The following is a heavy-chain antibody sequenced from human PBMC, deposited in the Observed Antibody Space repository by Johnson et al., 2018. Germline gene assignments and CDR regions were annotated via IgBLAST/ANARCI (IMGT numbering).Heavy chain of an antibody. D-gene: IGHD7-27*01. CDR2: INNDGTST. CDR1: GFTFSNYW. V-gene: IGHV3-74*01. Sequence: VQLQESGGGLAQXGGSLRLXCAASGFTFSNYWMHWVRQAPGKGLVWVSRINNDGTSTIYADSVKGRFTSSRDNAKDTLYLQMNSLRAEDTAVYYCARVTGERACDIWGQGTMVTVSP. CDR3: ARVTGERACDI. J-gene: IGHJ3*02.